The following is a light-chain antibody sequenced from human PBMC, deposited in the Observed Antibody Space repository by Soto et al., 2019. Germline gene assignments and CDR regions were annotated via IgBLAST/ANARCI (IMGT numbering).Light chain of an antibody. J-gene: IGKJ4*01. V-gene: IGKV3-20*01. Sequence: EIVLTQSPGTLSLSPGETATLSCRASQSVSSNYLAWYQQKPGQAPRLLIYDVSTRATGIPDRFSGSGSATDFTLIISRLEPEDFAVYYCQQYGTSPPLTFGGGTKVEIK. CDR1: QSVSSNY. CDR3: QQYGTSPPLT. CDR2: DVS.